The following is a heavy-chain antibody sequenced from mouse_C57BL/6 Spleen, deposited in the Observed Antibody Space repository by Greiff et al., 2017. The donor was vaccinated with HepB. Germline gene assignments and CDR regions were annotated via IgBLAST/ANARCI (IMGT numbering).Heavy chain of an antibody. V-gene: IGHV1-82*01. CDR2: IYPGDGDT. CDR1: GYAFSSSW. D-gene: IGHD4-1*01. CDR3: AREGKKLDRYFDV. Sequence: QVQLQQSGPELVKPGASVKISCKASGYAFSSSWMNWVKQRPGKGLEWIGRIYPGDGDTNYNGKFKGKATLTADKSSSTAYMQLSSLTSEDSAVYFCAREGKKLDRYFDVWGTGTTVTVSS. J-gene: IGHJ1*03.